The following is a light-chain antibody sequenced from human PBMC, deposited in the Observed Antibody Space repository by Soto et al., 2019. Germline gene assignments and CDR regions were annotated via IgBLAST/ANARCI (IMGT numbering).Light chain of an antibody. CDR3: AVWDDSLSGVV. Sequence: QSVLTQPPSASGTPGQRVTISCSGSSSNIGSNYVYWYQQLPGTAPKLLIYRNNQRPSRVPDRFSGSKSDTSASLAISGLRSEDEADYYCAVWDDSLSGVVFGGGTKLTVL. V-gene: IGLV1-47*01. CDR1: SSNIGSNY. J-gene: IGLJ3*02. CDR2: RNN.